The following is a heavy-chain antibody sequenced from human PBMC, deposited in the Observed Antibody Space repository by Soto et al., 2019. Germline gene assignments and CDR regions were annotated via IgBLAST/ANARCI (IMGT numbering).Heavy chain of an antibody. J-gene: IGHJ4*02. V-gene: IGHV4-39*01. CDR3: ARHYAWYSYDILTGYLGGFDY. Sequence: SETLSLTCTVSGGSISSSSYSWGWIRQPPGKGLEWIGSIYYSGSTYYNPSLKSRVTISVDTSKNQFSLKLSSVTAADTAVYYCARHYAWYSYDILTGYLGGFDYWGQGTLVTVSS. CDR1: GGSISSSSYS. CDR2: IYYSGST. D-gene: IGHD3-9*01.